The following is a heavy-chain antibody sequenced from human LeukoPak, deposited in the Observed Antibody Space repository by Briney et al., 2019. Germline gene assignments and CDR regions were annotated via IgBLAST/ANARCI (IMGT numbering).Heavy chain of an antibody. CDR1: GGSISSSSYY. J-gene: IGHJ4*02. V-gene: IGHV4-39*01. Sequence: PSETLSLTCTVSGGSISSSSYYWGWIRQPPGKGLEWIGSIYYSGSTYYNPSLKSRVTIPVDTSKNQFSLKLSSVTAADTAVYYCARIGISSSSLGFNYWGQGTLVTVSS. CDR2: IYYSGST. D-gene: IGHD6-6*01. CDR3: ARIGISSSSLGFNY.